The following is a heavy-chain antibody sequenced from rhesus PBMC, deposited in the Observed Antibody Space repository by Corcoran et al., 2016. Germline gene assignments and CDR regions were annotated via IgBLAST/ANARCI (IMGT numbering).Heavy chain of an antibody. Sequence: QVQLQESGPGLVKPSETLSLTCTVSGASIRSYWWSWIRQPPGTGLEWIGEINGKRGTTNYNPSLRSRVTISADASKNHFSLTLTSVTAADTAVYYCARAVTGFDNWGQGVLVTVSS. J-gene: IGHJ4*01. CDR1: GASIRSYW. CDR2: INGKRGTT. D-gene: IGHD4-23*01. V-gene: IGHV4-80*01. CDR3: ARAVTGFDN.